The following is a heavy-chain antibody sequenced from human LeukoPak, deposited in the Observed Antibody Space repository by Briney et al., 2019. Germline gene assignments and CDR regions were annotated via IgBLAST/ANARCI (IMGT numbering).Heavy chain of an antibody. Sequence: PGGSLRLSCAASGFTFSSYEMNWVCQAPGKGLEWVSYISSSGSTIYYADSVKGRFTISRDNAKNSLYLQMNSLRAEDTAVYYCARDRSDILGDYYYGMDVWGQGTTVTVSS. D-gene: IGHD3-9*01. CDR3: ARDRSDILGDYYYGMDV. J-gene: IGHJ6*02. CDR1: GFTFSSYE. V-gene: IGHV3-48*03. CDR2: ISSSGSTI.